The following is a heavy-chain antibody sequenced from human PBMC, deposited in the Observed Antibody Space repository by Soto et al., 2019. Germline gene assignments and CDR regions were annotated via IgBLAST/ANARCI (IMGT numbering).Heavy chain of an antibody. Sequence: GGSLRLSCAASGFTFSSYGMHWVRQAPGKGLEWASYISSSGSTIYYADSVKGRFTISRDNAKNSLYLQMNSLRAEDTAVYYCARDSGYSGYSLGSYFDYWGQGTLVTVSS. J-gene: IGHJ4*02. CDR3: ARDSGYSGYSLGSYFDY. CDR1: GFTFSSYG. CDR2: ISSSGSTI. V-gene: IGHV3-48*04. D-gene: IGHD5-12*01.